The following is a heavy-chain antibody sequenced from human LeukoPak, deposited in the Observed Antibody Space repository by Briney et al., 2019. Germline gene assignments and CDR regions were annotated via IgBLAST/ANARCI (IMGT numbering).Heavy chain of an antibody. J-gene: IGHJ5*02. D-gene: IGHD3-22*01. CDR2: INPNSGGT. CDR3: ARDRLYYYDSSGYTNWFDP. CDR1: GYTFTGYY. Sequence: SVKVSCKASGYTFTGYYMHWVRQAPGQGLEWMGWINPNSGGTNYAQKFQGRVTMTRDTSISTAYMELSRLRSDDTAVYYCARDRLYYYDSSGYTNWFDPWGQGTLVTVSS. V-gene: IGHV1-2*02.